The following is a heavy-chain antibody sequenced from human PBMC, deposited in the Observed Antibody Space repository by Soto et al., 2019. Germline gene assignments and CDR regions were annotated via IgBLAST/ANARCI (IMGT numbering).Heavy chain of an antibody. D-gene: IGHD6-19*01. CDR2: ISGSGGST. CDR1: GFTFSSYA. J-gene: IGHJ4*02. Sequence: GGSLRLSCAASGFTFSSYAMSWVRQAPGKGLEWVSAISGSGGSTYYADSVKGRFTISRDNSKNTLYLQMNSLRAEDTAVYYCAKDRSSGWFRPHFDYWGQGTLVTVSS. V-gene: IGHV3-23*01. CDR3: AKDRSSGWFRPHFDY.